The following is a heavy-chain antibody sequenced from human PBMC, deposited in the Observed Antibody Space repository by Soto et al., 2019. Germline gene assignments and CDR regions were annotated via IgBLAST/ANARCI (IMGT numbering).Heavy chain of an antibody. V-gene: IGHV3-15*01. D-gene: IGHD4-17*01. Sequence: EMQLVESGGGLVKPGGSLRLACAASGFTFSNAWMSWVRQVPGKGLEWVGRIKDKADGGATDYAAAVKGRFTISRDDSRNTLFLQRNSLKTDDTAVYYCTTVPPPYGDYVGYDYYGMDVWGQGTTVTVSS. CDR3: TTVPPPYGDYVGYDYYGMDV. J-gene: IGHJ6*02. CDR1: GFTFSNAW. CDR2: IKDKADGGAT.